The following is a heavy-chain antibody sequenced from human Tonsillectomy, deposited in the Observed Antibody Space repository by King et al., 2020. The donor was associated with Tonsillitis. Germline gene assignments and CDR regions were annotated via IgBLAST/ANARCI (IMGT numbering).Heavy chain of an antibody. CDR3: AKGDRYYDSSGYYPNWFDP. CDR2: ISWNSGSI. D-gene: IGHD3-22*01. J-gene: IGHJ5*02. V-gene: IGHV3-9*01. CDR1: GFTFDDYA. Sequence: VQLVESGGGLVQPGRSLRLSCAASGFTFDDYAMHWVRQAPGKGLEWVSGISWNSGSIGYADSVKGRFNISRDNAKNSLYLQMNSLRAEETALYYCAKGDRYYDSSGYYPNWFDPWGQGTLVTVSS.